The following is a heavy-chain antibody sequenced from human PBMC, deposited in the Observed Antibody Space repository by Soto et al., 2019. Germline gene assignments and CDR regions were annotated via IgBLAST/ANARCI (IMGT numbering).Heavy chain of an antibody. D-gene: IGHD6-19*01. J-gene: IGHJ4*02. CDR1: GFTFSSYG. CDR3: AKGRPPVAGSFDY. CDR2: ISYDGSNK. V-gene: IGHV3-30*18. Sequence: SGGSLRLSCAASGFTFSSYGMHWVRQAPGKGLEWVAVISYDGSNKYYADSVKGRFTISRDNSKNTLYLQMNSLRAEDTAVYYCAKGRPPVAGSFDYWGQGTLVTVSS.